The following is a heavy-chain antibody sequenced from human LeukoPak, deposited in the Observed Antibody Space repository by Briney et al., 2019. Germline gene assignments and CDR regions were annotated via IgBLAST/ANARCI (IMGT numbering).Heavy chain of an antibody. CDR3: VKAYYYGSGSYGYFDY. Sequence: GRSLRLSCAASGFTFSSYGMHWVRQAPGKGLEWVAVIWYDGSNKYYADSVKGRFTISRDNSKNTLYLQMNSLRAEDTAVYYCVKAYYYGSGSYGYFDYWGQGTLVTVSS. D-gene: IGHD3-10*01. CDR1: GFTFSSYG. J-gene: IGHJ4*02. CDR2: IWYDGSNK. V-gene: IGHV3-33*06.